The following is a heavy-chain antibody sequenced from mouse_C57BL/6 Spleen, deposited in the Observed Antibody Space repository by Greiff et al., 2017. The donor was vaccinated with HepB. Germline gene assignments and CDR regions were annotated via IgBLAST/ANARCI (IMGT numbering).Heavy chain of an antibody. CDR3: ARRYYGSSDY. D-gene: IGHD1-1*01. CDR2: ISSGSSTI. J-gene: IGHJ2*01. V-gene: IGHV5-17*01. CDR1: GFTFSDYG. Sequence: DVMLVESGGGLVKPGGSLKLSCAASGFTFSDYGMHWVRQAPEKGLEWVAYISSGSSTIYYADTVKGRFTISRDNAKNTLFLQMTSLRSEDTAMYYCARRYYGSSDYWGQGTTLTVSS.